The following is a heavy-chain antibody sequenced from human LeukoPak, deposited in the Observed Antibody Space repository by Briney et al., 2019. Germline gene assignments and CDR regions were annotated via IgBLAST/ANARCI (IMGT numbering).Heavy chain of an antibody. D-gene: IGHD5-24*01. CDR2: ISSRSSYI. CDR3: VRDRTLGVRDGFILA. CDR1: GFTFSSYS. Sequence: GGSLRLSCAASGFTFSSYSMNWVRQAPGKGLEWVSSISSRSSYIYYADSVKGRFTISRDNAKNSLYLQMNSLRAEDTAVYYCVRDRTLGVRDGFILAWGQGTLVTVSS. J-gene: IGHJ5*02. V-gene: IGHV3-21*01.